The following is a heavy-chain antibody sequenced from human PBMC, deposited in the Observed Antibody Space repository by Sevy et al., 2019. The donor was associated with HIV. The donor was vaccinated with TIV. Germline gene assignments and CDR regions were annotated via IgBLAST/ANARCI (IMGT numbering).Heavy chain of an antibody. CDR2: IFPIFGTA. Sequence: ASVKVSCKASGGTFSSYAFSGVRQPPGQGLEGMGGIFPIFGTANYARRFQGSVRITADESTSTAYMELSSLRSEDTAVYYCARGLGRAAADMADYYYYYRMDVWGQGTTVTVSS. D-gene: IGHD6-13*01. V-gene: IGHV1-69*13. CDR3: ARGLGRAAADMADYYYYYRMDV. J-gene: IGHJ6*02. CDR1: GGTFSSYA.